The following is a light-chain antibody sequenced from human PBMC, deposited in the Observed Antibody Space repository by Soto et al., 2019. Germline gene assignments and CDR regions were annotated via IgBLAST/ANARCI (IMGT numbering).Light chain of an antibody. Sequence: EIVLTQSPGTLALSPGERATLSCRASQSVSSNYLAWYQQKPGQPPRLLIYGASSTATGIPDRFSGSGSETDFTLTISRLEPEDFAVYHCQQYGSSLLAFGGGTKVEIK. CDR1: QSVSSNY. V-gene: IGKV3-20*01. J-gene: IGKJ4*01. CDR3: QQYGSSLLA. CDR2: GAS.